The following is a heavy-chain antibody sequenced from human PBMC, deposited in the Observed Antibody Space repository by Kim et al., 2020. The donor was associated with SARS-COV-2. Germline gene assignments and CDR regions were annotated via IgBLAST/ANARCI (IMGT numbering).Heavy chain of an antibody. V-gene: IGHV3-23*01. J-gene: IGHJ4*02. Sequence: GGSLRLSCAASGFTFSSYAMSWVRQAPGKGLEWVSAISGSGGSTYYADSVKGRFTISRDNSKNTLYLQMNSLRAEDTAVYYCAKVDSSSWYDLVLGPFDYWGQGTLVTVSS. CDR2: ISGSGGST. CDR1: GFTFSSYA. D-gene: IGHD6-13*01. CDR3: AKVDSSSWYDLVLGPFDY.